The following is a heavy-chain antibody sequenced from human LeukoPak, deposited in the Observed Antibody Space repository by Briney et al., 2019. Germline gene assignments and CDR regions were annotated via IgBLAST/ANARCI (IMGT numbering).Heavy chain of an antibody. Sequence: GGSLRLSCAASGFTFSSYWMHWVRQAPGKGLVWVSRINSDGSSTSYADSVKGRFTISRDNAKNTLYLQMNSPRAEDTAVYYCAKDLYTGSWYYGMDVWGQGTTVTVSS. D-gene: IGHD6-6*01. CDR3: AKDLYTGSWYYGMDV. CDR2: INSDGSST. V-gene: IGHV3-74*01. CDR1: GFTFSSYW. J-gene: IGHJ6*02.